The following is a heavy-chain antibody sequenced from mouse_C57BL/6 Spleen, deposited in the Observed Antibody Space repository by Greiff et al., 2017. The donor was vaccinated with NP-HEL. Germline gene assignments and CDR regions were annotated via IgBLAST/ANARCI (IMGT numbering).Heavy chain of an antibody. Sequence: EVQLQESGPGLVKPSQSLSLTCSVTGYSITSGYYWNWIRQFPGNQLEWMGYISYDGSNNYNPSLKNRISITRDTSKNQFFLKLNSVTTEDTATYYCARGLGDFDYWGQGTTLTVSS. CDR3: ARGLGDFDY. CDR2: ISYDGSN. V-gene: IGHV3-6*01. CDR1: GYSITSGYY. J-gene: IGHJ2*01.